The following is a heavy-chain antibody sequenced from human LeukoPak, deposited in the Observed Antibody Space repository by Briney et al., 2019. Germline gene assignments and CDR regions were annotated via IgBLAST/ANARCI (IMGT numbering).Heavy chain of an antibody. J-gene: IGHJ4*02. Sequence: GGSLRLSCAASGFTFSSYAMSWVRQAPGKGLEWVSAISGSGGSTYYADSVKGRFTISRDNSKNTLYLQMNSLRAEDTAVYYCAKGAQSRFGEVIVDQPFDYWGQGTLVTVSS. D-gene: IGHD3-3*01. V-gene: IGHV3-23*01. CDR2: ISGSGGST. CDR1: GFTFSSYA. CDR3: AKGAQSRFGEVIVDQPFDY.